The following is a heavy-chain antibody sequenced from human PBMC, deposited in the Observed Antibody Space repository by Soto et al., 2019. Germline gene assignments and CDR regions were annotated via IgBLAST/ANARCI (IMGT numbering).Heavy chain of an antibody. V-gene: IGHV1-18*01. Sequence: ASVTVSCKASGYTFTSYGISWVRQAPGQGLEWMGWISAYNGNTNYAQKLQGRVTMTTDTSTSTDYMELRSLRSDDTAVYYCARVSEYGGYDYAYLNYWGKGTLV. CDR2: ISAYNGNT. CDR3: ARVSEYGGYDYAYLNY. CDR1: GYTFTSYG. D-gene: IGHD5-12*01. J-gene: IGHJ4*02.